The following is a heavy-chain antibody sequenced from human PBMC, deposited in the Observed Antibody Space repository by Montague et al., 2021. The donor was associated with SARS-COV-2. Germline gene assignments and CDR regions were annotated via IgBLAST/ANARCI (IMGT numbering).Heavy chain of an antibody. CDR2: INHSGST. CDR3: AGHHPVGGVRP. Sequence: SETLSLTCAVYGGSFNDYYWSWIRQPPGKGLEWIGQINHSGSTNYNPSLKSRVTISVDTSKNQFSLKLSSVTAADTAVYYCAGHHPVGGVRPWGQGTLVTVSS. D-gene: IGHD2-8*02. V-gene: IGHV4-34*01. J-gene: IGHJ5*02. CDR1: GGSFNDYY.